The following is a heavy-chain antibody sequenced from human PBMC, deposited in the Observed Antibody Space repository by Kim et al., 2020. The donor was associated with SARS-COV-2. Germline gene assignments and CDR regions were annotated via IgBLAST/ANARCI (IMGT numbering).Heavy chain of an antibody. V-gene: IGHV3-30*18. CDR2: ISYDGNNN. D-gene: IGHD6-13*01. CDR1: GFTFNSDG. J-gene: IGHJ6*02. CDR3: AKGETYSRSWNGVVDGMDV. Sequence: GGSLRLSCAASGFTFNSDGMHWVRQAPGKGLEWVAVISYDGNNNYYADSVKGRFTISRDNSKSTLYLQMHSLRAEDTAVYYCAKGETYSRSWNGVVDGMDVWGQGTTVTVSS.